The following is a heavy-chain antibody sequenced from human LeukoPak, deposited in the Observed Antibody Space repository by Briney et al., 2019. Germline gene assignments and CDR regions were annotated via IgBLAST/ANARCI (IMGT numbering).Heavy chain of an antibody. CDR3: ARARQWLVRSPFDY. Sequence: KPSETLSLTCAVYGGSFSGYYWSWIRQPPGKGLEWIGEINHSGSTNYNPSLKSRVTISVDTSKNQISLKLSSVTAADTAVYYCARARQWLVRSPFDYWGQGTLVTVSS. J-gene: IGHJ4*02. D-gene: IGHD6-19*01. CDR1: GGSFSGYY. CDR2: INHSGST. V-gene: IGHV4-34*01.